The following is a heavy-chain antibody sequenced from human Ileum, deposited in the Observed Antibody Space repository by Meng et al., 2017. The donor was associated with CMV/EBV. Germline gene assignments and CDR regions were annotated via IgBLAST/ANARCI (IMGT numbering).Heavy chain of an antibody. D-gene: IGHD3-16*01. CDR2: ICSGDTT. CDR1: GFTASH. J-gene: IGHJ4*02. Sequence: GGSLRLSCAAAGFTASHMNWVRQAPGKGPEWISVICSGDTTHYAHSVKDRFTISRDNSMNTLYLQMSSLRAEDTAIYYCVVGYDSRKVAYWGQGTLVTVSS. V-gene: IGHV3-53*01. CDR3: VVGYDSRKVAY.